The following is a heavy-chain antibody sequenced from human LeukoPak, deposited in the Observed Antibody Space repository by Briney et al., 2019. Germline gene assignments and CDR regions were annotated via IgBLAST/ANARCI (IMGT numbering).Heavy chain of an antibody. J-gene: IGHJ3*02. CDR3: AKNKSWNYDSFDI. CDR2: IYYSGRP. V-gene: IGHV4-61*08. Sequence: PSETLSLTCTVSGGSIDGSINDYYWSWIRQPPGKGLEWIGYIYYSGRPTYNPSLKSRVTISVDTSKTQLSLRLTSVTAADTAMYYCAKNKSWNYDSFDIWGQGTMVTVSS. CDR1: GGSIDGSINDYY. D-gene: IGHD1-7*01.